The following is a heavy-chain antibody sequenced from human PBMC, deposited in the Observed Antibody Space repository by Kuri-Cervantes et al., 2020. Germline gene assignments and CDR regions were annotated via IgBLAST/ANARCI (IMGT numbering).Heavy chain of an antibody. Sequence: GESLKISCESSGYSFTSNWIGWVRQMPGKGLEWMGIIYPGDSDIRYSPSFQGQVTISADKSISTAYLQWSSLKASDTAMYYCARQGGYSGYWYFDLGGRGTLVTVSS. CDR1: GYSFTSNW. J-gene: IGHJ2*01. CDR3: ARQGGYSGYWYFDL. V-gene: IGHV5-51*01. D-gene: IGHD5-18*01. CDR2: IYPGDSDI.